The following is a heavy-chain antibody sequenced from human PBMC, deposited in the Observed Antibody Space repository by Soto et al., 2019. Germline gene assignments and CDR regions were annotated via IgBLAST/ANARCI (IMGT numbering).Heavy chain of an antibody. J-gene: IGHJ6*02. CDR2: INHSGST. CDR1: GGSFSGYY. D-gene: IGHD3-3*01. CDR3: ARLDGNYDFWSGYYSPYYYGMDV. Sequence: SETLSLTCAVYGGSFSGYYWSWIRQPPGKGLEWIGEINHSGSTNYNPSLKSRVTISVDTSKNQFSLKLSSVTAADTAVYYCARLDGNYDFWSGYYSPYYYGMDVWGQGTTVTSP. V-gene: IGHV4-34*01.